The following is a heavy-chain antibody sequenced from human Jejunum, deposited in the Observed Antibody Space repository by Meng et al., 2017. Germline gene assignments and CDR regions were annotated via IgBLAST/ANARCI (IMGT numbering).Heavy chain of an antibody. CDR3: ARGVGDIRVGFDY. CDR2: IYHSGRT. CDR1: GYSISGTNW. V-gene: IGHV4-4*02. J-gene: IGHJ4*02. D-gene: IGHD5-12*01. Sequence: QVHLQASAPGSVKPSGTLARPCEVSGYSISGTNWWDWLRQPPGKGLEWIGEIYHSGRTNFNPSLESRVTISVDESKNQFSLTLNSVTAADTAVYYCARGVGDIRVGFDYWGQGILVTVSS.